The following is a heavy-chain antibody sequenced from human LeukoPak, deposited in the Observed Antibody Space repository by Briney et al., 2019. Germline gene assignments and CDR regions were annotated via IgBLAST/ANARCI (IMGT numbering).Heavy chain of an antibody. CDR2: VSAYDGNT. CDR1: GYTFTSYG. J-gene: IGHJ4*02. CDR3: ARMGDYHLVSFFDY. Sequence: ASVKVSCKSSGYTFTSYGFSWVRQAPGQGLEWMGWVSAYDGNTNYAQNLQGRVTMTTDTSTSTVYMELRSLRSDDTAVYYCARMGDYHLVSFFDYWGQGTLVTVSS. D-gene: IGHD4/OR15-4a*01. V-gene: IGHV1-18*01.